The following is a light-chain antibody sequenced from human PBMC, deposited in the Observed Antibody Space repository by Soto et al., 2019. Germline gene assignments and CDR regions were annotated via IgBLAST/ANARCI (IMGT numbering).Light chain of an antibody. CDR3: QQYGSSPVLT. J-gene: IGKJ4*01. V-gene: IGKV3-20*01. CDR1: QSVSSSY. CDR2: GAS. Sequence: EIVLTQSPGTLSLSPGERATLSCRASQSVSSSYLAWYQQKPGQAPRLLIYGASSRATGIPDRFSGSGSGTDFTLTISRLEPEDFAVHYCQQYGSSPVLTFGGGTKVEIK.